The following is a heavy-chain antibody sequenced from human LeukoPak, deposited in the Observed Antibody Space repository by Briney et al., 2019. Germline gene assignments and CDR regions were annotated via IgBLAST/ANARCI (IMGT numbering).Heavy chain of an antibody. J-gene: IGHJ4*02. CDR2: INPSGGST. Sequence: VASVKVSCTASGYTFTSYYMHWVRQAPGQGLEWMGIINPSGGSTSYAQKFQGRVTMTRDMSTSTVYMELSSLRSEDTAVYYCAREDYGGNSDYWGQGTLVTVSS. D-gene: IGHD4-23*01. CDR3: AREDYGGNSDY. CDR1: GYTFTSYY. V-gene: IGHV1-46*01.